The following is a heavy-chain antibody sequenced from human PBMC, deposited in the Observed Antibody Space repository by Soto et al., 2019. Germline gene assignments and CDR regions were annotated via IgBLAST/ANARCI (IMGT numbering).Heavy chain of an antibody. CDR1: GYTFTDYD. J-gene: IGHJ5*02. D-gene: IGHD4-4*01. CDR2: ISVDNGNT. CDR3: ARPSVSNYNWCDP. V-gene: IGHV1-18*01. Sequence: QGQLVQSGAEVKKPGASVEVSCKASGYTFTDYDISWVRQAPGQGLEWMGWISVDNGNTKYVESLQGRVTMTTDTTTSTASLEVRSLRSDDTAVYYCARPSVSNYNWCDPWGQGTLVAVSS.